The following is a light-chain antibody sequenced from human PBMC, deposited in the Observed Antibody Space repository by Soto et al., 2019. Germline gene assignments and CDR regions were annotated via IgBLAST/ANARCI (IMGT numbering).Light chain of an antibody. CDR1: QSVGSS. CDR3: QQRNSWPPTFT. CDR2: DTS. Sequence: DIVMTQSPASLAVPLGERATITCRASQSVGSSLAWYQQKPGQAPRLLIYDTSIRATGIPARFSGSGSGTDFTLTISSLEPEDFAVYYCQQRNSWPPTFTFGQGTRLEI. J-gene: IGKJ5*01. V-gene: IGKV3-11*01.